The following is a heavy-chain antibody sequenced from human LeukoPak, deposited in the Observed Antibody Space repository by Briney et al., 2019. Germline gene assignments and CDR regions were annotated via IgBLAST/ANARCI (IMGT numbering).Heavy chain of an antibody. CDR3: ARVSAAADAVDY. D-gene: IGHD6-13*01. J-gene: IGHJ4*02. CDR1: GGSISSGDYY. V-gene: IGHV4-30-4*01. CDR2: IYYSGST. Sequence: PSQTLSLTCTVSGGSISSGDYYWSWIRQPPGKGLEWIGYIYYSGSTYYNPSLKGRVTISVDTSKNQFSLKLSSVTAADTAVYYCARVSAAADAVDYWGQGTLVTVSS.